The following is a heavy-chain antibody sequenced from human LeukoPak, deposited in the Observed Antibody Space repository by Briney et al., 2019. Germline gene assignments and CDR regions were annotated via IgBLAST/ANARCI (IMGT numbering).Heavy chain of an antibody. D-gene: IGHD1-26*01. CDR1: GLTFSSNA. Sequence: PGGSLRLSCAASGLTFSSNAMHWVRQAPGKGLEWVAAISYDGSNKYYADSVKGRFTISRDNSKNTQFLQMSSLRAEDTAVYHCASSHSGAYYDYWGQGTLVTVSS. CDR3: ASSHSGAYYDY. J-gene: IGHJ4*02. V-gene: IGHV3-30*04. CDR2: ISYDGSNK.